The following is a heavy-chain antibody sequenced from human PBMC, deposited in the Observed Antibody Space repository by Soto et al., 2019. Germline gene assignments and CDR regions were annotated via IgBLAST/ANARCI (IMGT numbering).Heavy chain of an antibody. CDR1: GFTFSSYA. CDR2: ISYDGSNK. V-gene: IGHV3-30-3*01. J-gene: IGHJ6*02. CDR3: ARDMGDIVLVPAGPYYYYGMDV. D-gene: IGHD2-2*01. Sequence: GGSLRLSCAASGFTFSSYAMHWVRQAPGKGLEWVAVISYDGSNKYYADSVKGRFTISRDNSKNTLYLQMNSLRAEDTAVYYCARDMGDIVLVPAGPYYYYGMDVWGQGTTVTVSS.